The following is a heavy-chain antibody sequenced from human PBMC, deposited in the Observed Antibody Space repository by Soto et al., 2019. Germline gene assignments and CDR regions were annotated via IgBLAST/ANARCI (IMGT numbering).Heavy chain of an antibody. J-gene: IGHJ4*02. CDR1: GGSISSYY. D-gene: IGHD6-13*01. CDR3: ARHRGSSSWYTDY. CDR2: IYYSGST. V-gene: IGHV4-59*08. Sequence: SETLSLTCSVSGGSISSYYWTWIRQPPGKRLEWIGYIYYSGSTNYNPSLKSRVTISVDTSKNQFSLKLNSVTAADTAVYYCARHRGSSSWYTDYWGQGTLVTVSS.